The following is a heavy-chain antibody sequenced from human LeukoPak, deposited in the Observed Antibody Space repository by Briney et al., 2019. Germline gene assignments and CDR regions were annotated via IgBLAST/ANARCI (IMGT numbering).Heavy chain of an antibody. J-gene: IGHJ5*02. V-gene: IGHV3-9*01. CDR1: GFTFDDYA. D-gene: IGHD1-26*01. Sequence: GGSLRLSCAASGFTFDDYAMHWVRQAPGKGLEWVSGISWNSGSIGYADSVKGRFTISRDNAKNSLYLQMNSLRAEDTALYYCAKDIFRIVGATWGFDPWGQGTLVTVSS. CDR2: ISWNSGSI. CDR3: AKDIFRIVGATWGFDP.